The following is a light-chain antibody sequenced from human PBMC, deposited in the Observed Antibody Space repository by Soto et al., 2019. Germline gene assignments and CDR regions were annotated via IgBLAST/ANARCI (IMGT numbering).Light chain of an antibody. CDR3: QHNNSYSP. Sequence: DIQMTQSPSTLSASVGDRVTITCRASQSISSLLASYQQKPGKPPKLLIYKASTLESGVPSRFSGGGSGTEFTLTIPSLQPDDFSNYYWQHNNSYSPFGGGTKVEIK. V-gene: IGKV1-5*03. CDR1: QSISSL. CDR2: KAS. J-gene: IGKJ4*02.